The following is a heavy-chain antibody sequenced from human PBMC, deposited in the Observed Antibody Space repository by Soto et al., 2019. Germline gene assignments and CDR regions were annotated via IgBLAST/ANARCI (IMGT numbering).Heavy chain of an antibody. Sequence: VGSLSLSCAASGFTFSNFWMHWVRQAPGKGLEWLSHIRPDGSSTRDADSVQGRFTNSRDNARSTLYLQLNSLRAEDTAVYYCARDNNWSYDFWGQGTLVTVSS. CDR2: IRPDGSST. J-gene: IGHJ4*02. CDR3: ARDNNWSYDF. D-gene: IGHD1-1*01. CDR1: GFTFSNFW. V-gene: IGHV3-74*01.